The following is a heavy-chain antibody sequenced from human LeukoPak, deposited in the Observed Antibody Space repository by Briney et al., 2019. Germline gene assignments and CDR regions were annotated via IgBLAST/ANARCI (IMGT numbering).Heavy chain of an antibody. V-gene: IGHV1-18*01. CDR2: ISAYNGNT. CDR1: GYTFTSYG. Sequence: ASVKVSCKASGYTFTSYGISWVRQAPGQGLEWMGWISAYNGNTNYAKKLQGRVTMTTDTSTSTAYMELRSLRSDDTAVYYCARSSNSNYYYGMDVWGQGTTVTVSS. D-gene: IGHD4-11*01. CDR3: ARSSNSNYYYGMDV. J-gene: IGHJ6*02.